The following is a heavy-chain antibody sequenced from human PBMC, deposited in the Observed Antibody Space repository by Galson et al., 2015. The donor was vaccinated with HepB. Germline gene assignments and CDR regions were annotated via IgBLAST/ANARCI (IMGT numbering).Heavy chain of an antibody. J-gene: IGHJ1*01. V-gene: IGHV3-21*01. CDR1: GFPFSSYS. Sequence: SLRLSCAASGFPFSSYSMNWVRQAPGKGLEWVSSISSSSSYIYYADSVKGRFTISRDNAKNSLYLQMNSLRAEDTAVYYCARDRGKAAAVHPRAEYFQHWGQGTLVTVSS. CDR3: ARDRGKAAAVHPRAEYFQH. CDR2: ISSSSSYI. D-gene: IGHD6-13*01.